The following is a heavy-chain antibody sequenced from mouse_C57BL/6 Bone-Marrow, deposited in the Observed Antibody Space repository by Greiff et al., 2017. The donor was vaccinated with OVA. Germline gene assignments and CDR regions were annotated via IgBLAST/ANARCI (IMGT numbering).Heavy chain of an antibody. D-gene: IGHD1-1*01. V-gene: IGHV5-6*01. J-gene: IGHJ3*01. CDR2: ISSGGSYT. Sequence: EVNVVESGGDLVKPGGSLKLSCAASGFTFSSYGMSWVRQTPDKRLEWVATISSGGSYTYYPDSVKGRFTISRDNAKNTLYLQMSSLKSEDTAMYYCARHSYYYGSSYSPFAYWGQGTLVTVSA. CDR1: GFTFSSYG. CDR3: ARHSYYYGSSYSPFAY.